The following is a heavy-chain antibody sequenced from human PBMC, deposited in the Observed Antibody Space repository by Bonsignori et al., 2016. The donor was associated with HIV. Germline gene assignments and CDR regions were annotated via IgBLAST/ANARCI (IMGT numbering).Heavy chain of an antibody. CDR1: GFTFSNTW. D-gene: IGHD5-18*01. V-gene: IGHV3-74*01. CDR3: ARDQSYSLNF. Sequence: EVQLVESGGGLVQPGGSLRLSCAASGFTFSNTWMHWVRQVPGKGLVWVSYINSDGSTTTYAYSVKGRFTISRDNAKNTVYLQMNSLRAEDTAVYYCARDQSYSLNFWGRGTLVTVSS. J-gene: IGHJ4*02. CDR2: INSDGSTT.